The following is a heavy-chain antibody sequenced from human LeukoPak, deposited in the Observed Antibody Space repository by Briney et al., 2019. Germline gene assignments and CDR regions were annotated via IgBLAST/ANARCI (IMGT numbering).Heavy chain of an antibody. V-gene: IGHV3-23*01. CDR3: ARSAIYDSSGDLLGIDDY. CDR2: ISGSGGST. CDR1: GFTFSSYA. D-gene: IGHD3-22*01. Sequence: PGGSLRLSCAASGFTFSSYAMSWVRQAPGKGLEWVSAISGSGGSTYYADSVKGRFTISRDNSKNTLYLQMNSLRAEDTAVYYCARSAIYDSSGDLLGIDDYWGQGTLVTVSS. J-gene: IGHJ4*02.